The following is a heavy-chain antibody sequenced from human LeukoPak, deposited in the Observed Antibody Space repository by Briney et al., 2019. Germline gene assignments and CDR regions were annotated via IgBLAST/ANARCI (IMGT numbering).Heavy chain of an antibody. J-gene: IGHJ3*02. D-gene: IGHD3-10*01. Sequence: SMQVPCQAFGYTFTSYSMYWGRQGPGPRHGWVGWSNTGNSNTKNSKKFQGRVTITRDTSASTAYMELSSLRSEDTAVYYCARDPRNYYGSGSYSGAFDIWGQGTMVTVST. CDR3: ARDPRNYYGSGSYSGAFDI. CDR1: GYTFTSYS. CDR2: SNTGNSNT. V-gene: IGHV1-3*04.